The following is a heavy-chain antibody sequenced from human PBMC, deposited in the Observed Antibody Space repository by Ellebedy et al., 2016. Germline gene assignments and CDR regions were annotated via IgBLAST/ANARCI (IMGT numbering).Heavy chain of an antibody. Sequence: GESLKISCAASGFTFSSYWMSWVRQAPGKGLEWVANIKQDGSNTYYVDFLKGRLTISRDNAKNSLYLQMSSLRAEDTAVYYCARDTSGCSSTSCYKRGLDVWGQGTTVTVSS. V-gene: IGHV3-7*03. CDR1: GFTFSSYW. D-gene: IGHD2-2*02. CDR3: ARDTSGCSSTSCYKRGLDV. CDR2: IKQDGSNT. J-gene: IGHJ6*02.